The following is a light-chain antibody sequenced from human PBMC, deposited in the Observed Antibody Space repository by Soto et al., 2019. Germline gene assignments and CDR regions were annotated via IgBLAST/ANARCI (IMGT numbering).Light chain of an antibody. J-gene: IGKJ1*01. CDR1: ESVSNTF. V-gene: IGKV3-20*01. CDR3: QHYGDSLTWT. CDR2: ATS. Sequence: EIVLTQSPGTLSLSPGERATLSCRASESVSNTFLAWYQHKPGQTPRLLIYATSTRATGIPDRFSGSGSETDFALSISRLEPGDFAVYHCQHYGDSLTWTFGQGTKVDIK.